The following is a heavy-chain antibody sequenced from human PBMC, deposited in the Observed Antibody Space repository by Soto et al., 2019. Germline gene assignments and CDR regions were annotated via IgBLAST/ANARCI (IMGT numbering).Heavy chain of an antibody. J-gene: IGHJ4*02. V-gene: IGHV3-33*01. CDR3: ARDCERQQLVFDY. D-gene: IGHD6-13*01. Sequence: GGSLRLSCAASGFTFSSYGMHWVRQAPGKGLEWVAVIWYDGSNKYYADSVKGRFTISRDNSKNTLYLQMNSLRAEDTAVYYCARDCERQQLVFDYWGQGTLVTVSS. CDR1: GFTFSSYG. CDR2: IWYDGSNK.